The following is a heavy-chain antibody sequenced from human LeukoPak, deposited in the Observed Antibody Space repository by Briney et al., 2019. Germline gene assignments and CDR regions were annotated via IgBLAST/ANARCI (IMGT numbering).Heavy chain of an antibody. V-gene: IGHV3-30*02. CDR1: GFTLSNYG. CDR3: AKDLGGAYGYFDF. Sequence: GGSLRLSCAASGFTLSNYGMHWVRQAPGKGLEWVTFIRFDGSNKYYADSVKGRFTISRDNSKNTLYLQMNSLRAEDTAVYYCAKDLGGAYGYFDFWGQGTLVTVSS. CDR2: IRFDGSNK. D-gene: IGHD4-17*01. J-gene: IGHJ4*02.